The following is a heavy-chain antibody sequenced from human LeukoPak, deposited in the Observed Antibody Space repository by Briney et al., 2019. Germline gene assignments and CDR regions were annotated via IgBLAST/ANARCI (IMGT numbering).Heavy chain of an antibody. CDR2: ISAYNGNT. J-gene: IGHJ6*03. CDR3: ARANGDILTGYLYYYYYYMDV. D-gene: IGHD3-9*01. V-gene: IGHV1-18*04. Sequence: GASVKVSCKASGYTFTGYYMHWVRQAPGQGLEWMGWISAYNGNTNYAQKLQGRVTMTTDTSTSTAYMELRSLRSDDTAVYYCARANGDILTGYLYYYYYYMDVWGKGTTVTISS. CDR1: GYTFTGYY.